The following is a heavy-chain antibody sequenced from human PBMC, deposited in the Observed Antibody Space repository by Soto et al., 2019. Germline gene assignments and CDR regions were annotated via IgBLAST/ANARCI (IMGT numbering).Heavy chain of an antibody. CDR1: GGTFSSYT. V-gene: IGHV1-69*02. CDR2: IIPILGIA. J-gene: IGHJ4*02. Sequence: SVKVSCKASGGTFSSYTISWVRQAPGQGLEWMGRIIPILGIANYAQKFQGRVTITADKSTSTAYMELSSLRSEDTAVYYCARAGYCSSTSCYRYFDYWGQGTLVTVSS. D-gene: IGHD2-2*01. CDR3: ARAGYCSSTSCYRYFDY.